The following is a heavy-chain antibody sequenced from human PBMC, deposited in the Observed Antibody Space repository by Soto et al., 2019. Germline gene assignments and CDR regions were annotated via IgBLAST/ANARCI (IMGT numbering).Heavy chain of an antibody. J-gene: IGHJ4*02. CDR1: GYTFTSYY. V-gene: IGHV1-2*02. CDR2: ISPKSGGT. Sequence: ASVKVSCKASGYTFTSYYMHWVRQAPGQGLEWMGIISPKSGGTNYAQKFQGRVRMTWDTSLKTAYMELSSLKSDDTAVYYCARPPGYISDWHYFDLWGQGTLVTVSS. D-gene: IGHD2-21*02. CDR3: ARPPGYISDWHYFDL.